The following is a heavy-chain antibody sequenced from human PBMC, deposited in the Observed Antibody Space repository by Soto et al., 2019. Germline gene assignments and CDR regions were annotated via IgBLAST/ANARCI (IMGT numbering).Heavy chain of an antibody. V-gene: IGHV3-66*01. CDR1: GFTVSSNY. D-gene: IGHD3-22*01. CDR2: IYSGGST. CDR3: ARTSAHYDSSGYYDY. Sequence: GGSLRLSCAASGFTVSSNYMSWVRQAPGKGLEWVSVIYSGGSTYYADSVKGRFTISRDNSKNTLYLQMNSLRAEDTAVYYCARTSAHYDSSGYYDYWGQGTLVTVSS. J-gene: IGHJ4*02.